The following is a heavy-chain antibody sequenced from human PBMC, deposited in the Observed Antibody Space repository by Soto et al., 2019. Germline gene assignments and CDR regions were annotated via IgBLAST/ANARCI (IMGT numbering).Heavy chain of an antibody. CDR2: ISAYNGNT. CDR1: GYTFTSYG. V-gene: IGHV1-18*01. D-gene: IGHD3-3*01. J-gene: IGHJ6*02. CDR3: ARDQGYDFWSGLYYYYYYGMDV. Sequence: GASVKVSCKASGYTFTSYGISWVRQAPGQGLEWMGWISAYNGNTNYAQKLQGRVTMTTDTSTSTAYMELRSLRSDDTAVYYWARDQGYDFWSGLYYYYYYGMDVWGQGTTVTVSS.